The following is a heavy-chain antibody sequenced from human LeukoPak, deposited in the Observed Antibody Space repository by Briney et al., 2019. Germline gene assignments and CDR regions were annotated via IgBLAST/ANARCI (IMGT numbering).Heavy chain of an antibody. J-gene: IGHJ4*02. CDR2: ITPSGGST. CDR3: ARDIARGYSYGYNDY. Sequence: ASVKVSCKASGYTFTSYYMHWVRQAPGQGLEWMGIITPSGGSTSYAQKFQGRVTMTRDTSTSTVYMELSSLRSEDTAVYYCARDIARGYSYGYNDYWGQGTVVTVSS. V-gene: IGHV1-46*01. CDR1: GYTFTSYY. D-gene: IGHD5-18*01.